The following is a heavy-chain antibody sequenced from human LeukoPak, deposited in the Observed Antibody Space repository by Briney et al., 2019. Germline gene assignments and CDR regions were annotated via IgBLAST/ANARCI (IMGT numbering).Heavy chain of an antibody. CDR1: GFTFSDYY. D-gene: IGHD1-20*01. CDR2: ISSSSGDT. CDR3: ASHNWNSMCFDY. Sequence: PGGSLRLSCAASGFTFSDYYMSWIRQAPGKGLEWVSYISSSSGDTNYADSVKGRFTISRDNAKNSLYLQMNSLRAADTAVYYCASHNWNSMCFDYWGQGTLVTVSS. V-gene: IGHV3-11*06. J-gene: IGHJ4*02.